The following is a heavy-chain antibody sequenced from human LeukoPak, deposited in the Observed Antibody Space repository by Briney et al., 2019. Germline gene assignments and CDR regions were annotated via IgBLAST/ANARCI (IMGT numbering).Heavy chain of an antibody. CDR1: GGSISSYY. Sequence: SETLSLTCTVSGGSISSYYWSWIRQPPGKGLEWIGYIYYSGSTNYNPSLKSRVTISVDTSKNQFSLKLSSVTAADTAVYYCARAREADFGVAAVWGQGTLVTVSS. J-gene: IGHJ4*02. CDR2: IYYSGST. CDR3: ARAREADFGVAAV. V-gene: IGHV4-59*01. D-gene: IGHD3-3*01.